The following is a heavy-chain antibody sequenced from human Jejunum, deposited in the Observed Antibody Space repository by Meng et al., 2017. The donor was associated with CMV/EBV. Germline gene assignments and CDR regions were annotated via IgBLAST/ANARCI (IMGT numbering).Heavy chain of an antibody. D-gene: IGHD3-16*01. J-gene: IGHJ4*02. CDR2: ISPSYNTP. Sequence: NASRDSCSRINISCERQAHGQERHWMGGISPSYNTPTSAQNFNGSVTITTNNSTGTAKIEVSSLSSADTAVYYCARGRDMITDGGVHYWGQGTLVTVSS. CDR1: RDSCSRIN. CDR3: ARGRDMITDGGVHY. V-gene: IGHV1-69*05.